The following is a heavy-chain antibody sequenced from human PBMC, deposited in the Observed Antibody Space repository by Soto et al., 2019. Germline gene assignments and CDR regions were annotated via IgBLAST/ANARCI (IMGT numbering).Heavy chain of an antibody. D-gene: IGHD5-12*01. CDR2: IYYSGST. CDR1: GGSISSYY. Sequence: SETLSLTCTVSGGSISSYYWSWIQQPPGKGLEWIGDIYYSGSTNYNPSLKSRVTISVDTSKNQFSLKLSSVTAADTAVYYCARGRQRWLQTYNRFDPWGQGTLVTVSS. J-gene: IGHJ5*02. CDR3: ARGRQRWLQTYNRFDP. V-gene: IGHV4-59*12.